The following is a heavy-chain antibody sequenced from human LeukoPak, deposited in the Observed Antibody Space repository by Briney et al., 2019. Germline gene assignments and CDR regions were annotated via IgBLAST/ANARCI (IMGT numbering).Heavy chain of an antibody. Sequence: PGGSLRLSCAASGFTFSSYAMSWVRQAPGKGLEWVSAISGSGGSTYYADSVKGRFTISRDNSKNTLYLQMNSLRVEVTAVYYCAKFRFGYNWNSDYWGQVTLVTVSS. CDR2: ISGSGGST. CDR1: GFTFSSYA. V-gene: IGHV3-23*01. J-gene: IGHJ4*02. D-gene: IGHD1-20*01. CDR3: AKFRFGYNWNSDY.